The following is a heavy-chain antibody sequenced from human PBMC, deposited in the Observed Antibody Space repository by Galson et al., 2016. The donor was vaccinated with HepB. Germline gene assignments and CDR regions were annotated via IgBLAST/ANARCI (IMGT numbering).Heavy chain of an antibody. Sequence: SLRLSCAGSGFTFSDSYMTWIRQAPGKGLEWVAYISGSYSFANYADSVKGRFTISRDNAKNSLYLQMNSLRANDTAVYYYARALSRASGGGFFRGLDAWGQGTTVTVSS. V-gene: IGHV3-11*06. J-gene: IGHJ6*02. CDR1: GFTFSDSY. CDR3: ARALSRASGGGFFRGLDA. CDR2: ISGSYSFA. D-gene: IGHD3-16*02.